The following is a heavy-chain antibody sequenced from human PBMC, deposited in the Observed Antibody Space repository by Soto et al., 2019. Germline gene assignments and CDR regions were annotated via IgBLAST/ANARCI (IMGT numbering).Heavy chain of an antibody. CDR3: AREIFAPAGPYIDY. Sequence: SETLSLTCTVSGDSISSSSCYWVWIRQPPGRGLEWIGSIFYSGTTYYNPSLKSRVTISIDTSKNQFSLKLSSVTAADTAVYYCAREIFAPAGPYIDYCGQATLVTLFS. CDR1: GDSISSSSCY. J-gene: IGHJ4*02. V-gene: IGHV4-39*07. D-gene: IGHD6-13*01. CDR2: IFYSGTT.